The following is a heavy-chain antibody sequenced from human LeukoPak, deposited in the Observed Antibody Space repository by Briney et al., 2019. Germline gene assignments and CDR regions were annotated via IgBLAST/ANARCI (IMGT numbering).Heavy chain of an antibody. CDR2: ISSSGGGT. D-gene: IGHD6-13*01. J-gene: IGHJ5*02. V-gene: IGHV3-23*01. Sequence: GGSLRLSCAASGFTFSSYAMSWVRQAPGKGLEWVSAISSSGGGTYHADSVKGRFTISRDNSKNTLYLQMNSLRGEDTAVYYCATWREKAAVSWGKGTLVTVSS. CDR3: ATWREKAAVS. CDR1: GFTFSSYA.